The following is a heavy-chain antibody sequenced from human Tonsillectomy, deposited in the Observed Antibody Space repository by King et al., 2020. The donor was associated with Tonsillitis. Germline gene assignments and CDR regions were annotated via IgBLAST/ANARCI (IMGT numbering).Heavy chain of an antibody. CDR1: GYTFTGYY. D-gene: IGHD6-19*01. Sequence: VQLVESGAEVKKPGASVKVPCKASGYTFTGYYMHWVRQATGQGLEWMVIINPSGGSTNYAQKFQGRVTMTRETSTSTVYMDLSSLRSEDTAVYYCARNVAVAGNDPWYYYDGMDVWGQGTTVTVSS. CDR3: ARNVAVAGNDPWYYYDGMDV. J-gene: IGHJ6*02. V-gene: IGHV1-46*01. CDR2: INPSGGST.